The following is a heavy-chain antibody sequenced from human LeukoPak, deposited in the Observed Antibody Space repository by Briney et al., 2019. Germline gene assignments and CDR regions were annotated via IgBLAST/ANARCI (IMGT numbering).Heavy chain of an antibody. CDR3: ARGGPYYGVPTHATIDY. CDR2: MCDSGNT. CDR1: GGSISSGSYY. V-gene: IGHV4-39*02. D-gene: IGHD3-16*01. J-gene: IGHJ4*02. Sequence: SETLSLTCTVSGGSISSGSYYWGWIRQPPGRGLEWIGSMCDSGNTYYSPSLKSRVTISVDTSKNHFSLKLSSVTAADTAVYYCARGGPYYGVPTHATIDYWGQGTLVTVSS.